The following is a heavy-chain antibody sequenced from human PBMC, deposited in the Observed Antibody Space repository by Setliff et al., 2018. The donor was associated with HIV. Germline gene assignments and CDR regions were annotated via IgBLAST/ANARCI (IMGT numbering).Heavy chain of an antibody. D-gene: IGHD6-19*01. J-gene: IGHJ4*02. Sequence: SETLSLTCTVSGGSISSSSYYWGWIRQPPGKGLEWIGSIYYSGSTYSNPSLKSRVTISVDTSKNQFSLKLSSVTAADTAVYYCASPASGGSSGQYHYWGQGTLVTVSS. CDR2: IYYSGST. CDR3: ASPASGGSSGQYHY. CDR1: GGSISSSSYY. V-gene: IGHV4-39*01.